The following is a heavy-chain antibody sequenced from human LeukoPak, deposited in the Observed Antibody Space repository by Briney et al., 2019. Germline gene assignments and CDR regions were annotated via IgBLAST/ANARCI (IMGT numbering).Heavy chain of an antibody. Sequence: GGSLRLSCAASGFTFSSYGMHWVRQAPGKGLEWVAFIRCDGSNKYYADSVKGRFTISRDNSKNTLYLQMNSLRAEDTAVYYCARGRGQWLVRRYFDYWGQGTLVTVSS. D-gene: IGHD6-19*01. J-gene: IGHJ4*02. CDR3: ARGRGQWLVRRYFDY. CDR2: IRCDGSNK. CDR1: GFTFSSYG. V-gene: IGHV3-30*02.